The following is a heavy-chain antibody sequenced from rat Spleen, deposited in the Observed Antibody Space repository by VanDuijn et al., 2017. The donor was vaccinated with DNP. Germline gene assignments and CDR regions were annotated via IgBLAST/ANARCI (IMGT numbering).Heavy chain of an antibody. J-gene: IGHJ3*01. CDR2: ISPSGGGT. V-gene: IGHV5-19*01. CDR1: GFTFSTYD. CDR3: ATSPGPNWFAH. D-gene: IGHD1-4*01. Sequence: EVQLVESGGGLVQPGRSLKISCAASGFTFSTYDMTWVRQAPARGLEWVALISPSGGGTYYRDSVKGRFTISRDNANRTLYLQMDSLRSEDTATYYCATSPGPNWFAHWGQGTLVTVSS.